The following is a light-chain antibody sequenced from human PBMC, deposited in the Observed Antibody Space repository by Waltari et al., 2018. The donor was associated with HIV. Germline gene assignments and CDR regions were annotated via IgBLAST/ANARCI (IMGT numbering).Light chain of an antibody. CDR3: QQTFSAPFT. Sequence: DIQMTQSPSSLSASVGDRLTLPCRASQSIFSHLRWYQKKTRKAPRLLVCAASSLQSGVPSRFSGSESGAHFTLTISSLQPEDFGTYYCQQTFSAPFTFGPGTTVDIK. CDR1: QSIFSH. CDR2: AAS. J-gene: IGKJ3*01. V-gene: IGKV1-39*01.